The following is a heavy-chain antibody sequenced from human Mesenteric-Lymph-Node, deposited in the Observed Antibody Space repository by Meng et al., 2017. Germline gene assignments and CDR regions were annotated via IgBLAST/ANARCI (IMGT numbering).Heavy chain of an antibody. Sequence: GESLKISCAASGFTFSDYYMSWIRQAPGKGLEWVSYISSSGSTIYYADSVKGRFTISRDNAKNSLYLQMNSLRAEDTAVYYCARDITEEHERDYWGQGTLVTVSS. D-gene: IGHD1-20*01. CDR3: ARDITEEHERDY. V-gene: IGHV3-11*04. J-gene: IGHJ4*02. CDR1: GFTFSDYY. CDR2: ISSSGSTI.